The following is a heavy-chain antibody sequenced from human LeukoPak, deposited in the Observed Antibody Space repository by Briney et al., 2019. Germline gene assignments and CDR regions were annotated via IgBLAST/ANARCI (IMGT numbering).Heavy chain of an antibody. CDR3: ARDSVVPVGGPGDV. J-gene: IGHJ6*04. D-gene: IGHD2-2*01. Sequence: GGSLRLSCAASGFTFSSYSMNWVRQAPGKGLEWVSSISSSSSYIYYADSVKGRFTISRDNAKNSLYLQMNSLRAEDTAVYYCARDSVVPVGGPGDVWGKGTTVTVSS. CDR2: ISSSSSYI. V-gene: IGHV3-21*01. CDR1: GFTFSSYS.